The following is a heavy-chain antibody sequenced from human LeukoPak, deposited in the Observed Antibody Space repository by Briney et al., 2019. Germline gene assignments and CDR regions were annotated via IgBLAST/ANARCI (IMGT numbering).Heavy chain of an antibody. J-gene: IGHJ6*02. D-gene: IGHD2-21*01. CDR2: ISSSSSYI. CDR1: GFTFSSYS. CDR3: ARGTTHIVVAYGMDV. V-gene: IGHV3-21*01. Sequence: GGSLRLSCAASGFTFSSYSMNWVRQAPGKGLEWVSSISSSSSYIYYADSVKGRFTISRDNAKNSLYLQMNSLRAEDTAVYYCARGTTHIVVAYGMDVWGQGTTVTVSS.